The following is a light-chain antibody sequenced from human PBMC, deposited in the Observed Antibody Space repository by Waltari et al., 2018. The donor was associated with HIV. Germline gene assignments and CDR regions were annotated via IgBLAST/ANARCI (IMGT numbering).Light chain of an antibody. CDR1: SSDIGDYNY. Sequence: QSALPQPRSVSGSPGQPVTISCTGTSSDIGDYNYVSCYQQHPGKAPKLMIYDVTKRPSGVPDRFSGSKSGNTASLTISGLQAEDEAAYYCCSFAGSYTLVFGGGTKLTVL. CDR3: CSFAGSYTLV. J-gene: IGLJ3*02. CDR2: DVT. V-gene: IGLV2-11*01.